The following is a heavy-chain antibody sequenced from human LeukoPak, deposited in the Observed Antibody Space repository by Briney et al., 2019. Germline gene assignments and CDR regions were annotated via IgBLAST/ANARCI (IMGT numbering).Heavy chain of an antibody. CDR1: GGSIGSGDSY. CDR3: ARDRAAAGNLDY. CDR2: IYYSGST. Sequence: PSQTLSLTCTVSGGSIGSGDSYWSWIRQPPGKGLEWIGYIYYSGSTYYTPSLKSRVTMSVDTSKNQFSLILSSVTAAGTAVYYCARDRAAAGNLDYWGQGTLVTVSS. D-gene: IGHD6-13*01. V-gene: IGHV4-30-4*01. J-gene: IGHJ4*02.